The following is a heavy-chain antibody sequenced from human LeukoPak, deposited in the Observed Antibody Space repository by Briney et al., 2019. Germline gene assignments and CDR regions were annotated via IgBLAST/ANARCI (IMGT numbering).Heavy chain of an antibody. CDR3: AREGGGYYDSSGYSQYYFDY. CDR1: GFTFSSYS. V-gene: IGHV3-48*01. J-gene: IGHJ4*02. CDR2: ISSSSSTI. D-gene: IGHD3-22*01. Sequence: GGSLRLSCAASGFTFSSYSMNWVRQAPGKGLEWVSYISSSSSTIYYADSVKGRFTISRDNAKNSLYLQMNSLRVEDTAVYYCAREGGGYYDSSGYSQYYFDYWGQGTLVTVSS.